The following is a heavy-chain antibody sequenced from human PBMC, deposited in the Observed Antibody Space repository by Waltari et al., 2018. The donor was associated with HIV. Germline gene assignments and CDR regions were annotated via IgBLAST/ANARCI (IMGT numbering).Heavy chain of an antibody. D-gene: IGHD1-7*01. Sequence: QVQLVQSGAEVKKPGASVKVSCKASGYTFTGYYMHWVRQAPGQGLEWMGRINPNRGGTNYAQKLQGRGTMTRDTSISTAYMELSRLRSDDTAVYYCARGQRNWNYAVYWGQGTLVTVSS. J-gene: IGHJ4*02. CDR2: INPNRGGT. V-gene: IGHV1-2*06. CDR3: ARGQRNWNYAVY. CDR1: GYTFTGYY.